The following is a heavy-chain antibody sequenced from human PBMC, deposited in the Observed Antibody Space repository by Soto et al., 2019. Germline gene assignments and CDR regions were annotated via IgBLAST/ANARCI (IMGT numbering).Heavy chain of an antibody. CDR1: GYSISSGCY. CDR3: VRDLNYGLYYFDY. V-gene: IGHV4-38-2*02. J-gene: IGHJ4*02. D-gene: IGHD3-10*01. Sequence: SETLSLTCTVSGYSISSGCYWGWIRQPPGKRLEWIGSMYPTGSTYYNPSLKSRVTMSIDTSNNEFSLKLTSVPPADTAVYHCVRDLNYGLYYFDYWGQGTLVTVSS. CDR2: MYPTGST.